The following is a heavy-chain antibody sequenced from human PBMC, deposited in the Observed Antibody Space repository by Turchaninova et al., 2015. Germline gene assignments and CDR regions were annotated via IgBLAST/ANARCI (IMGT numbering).Heavy chain of an antibody. V-gene: IGHV1-2*06. J-gene: IGHJ3*02. CDR1: RYTTGQY. CDR2: INRNGGGT. Sequence: VQLAQSGAEVKKPGASVKVSCKDARYTTGQYIHWVRQAPGQGLEWMGRINRNGGGTIYAQKFQGRVSMTRDTSITTAYMERSRVRSDDSAIYYCASAYCGGDCIKAFDMWGQGTVVTVSS. D-gene: IGHD2-21*02. CDR3: ASAYCGGDCIKAFDM.